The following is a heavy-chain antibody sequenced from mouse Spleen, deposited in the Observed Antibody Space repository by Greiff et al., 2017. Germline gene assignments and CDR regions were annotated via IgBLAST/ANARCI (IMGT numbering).Heavy chain of an antibody. D-gene: IGHD2-1*01. CDR2: IYPGDGDT. CDR3: ARWDGNYVNWYFDV. Sequence: VQLQQSGPELVKPGASVKISCKASGYAFSSSWMNWVKQRPGQGLEWIGRIYPGDGDTNYNGKFKGKATLTADKSSSTAYMQLSSLTSVDSAVYFCARWDGNYVNWYFDVWGAGTTVTVSS. V-gene: IGHV1-82*01. J-gene: IGHJ1*01. CDR1: GYAFSSSW.